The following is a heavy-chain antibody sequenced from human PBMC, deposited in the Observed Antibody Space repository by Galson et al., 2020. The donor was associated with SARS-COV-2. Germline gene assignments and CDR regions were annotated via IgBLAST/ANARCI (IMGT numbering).Heavy chain of an antibody. Sequence: GGSLRLSCAASGLTLSNTEMNWVRQAPGKGLEWLSYISMSGITIYYADSVKGRFTISRDNAENSLYLQMNSLRAEDTGIYYCATGDVWFESWGQGTLVTVSS. D-gene: IGHD7-27*01. V-gene: IGHV3-48*03. CDR3: ATGDVWFES. CDR1: GLTLSNTE. CDR2: ISMSGITI. J-gene: IGHJ5*01.